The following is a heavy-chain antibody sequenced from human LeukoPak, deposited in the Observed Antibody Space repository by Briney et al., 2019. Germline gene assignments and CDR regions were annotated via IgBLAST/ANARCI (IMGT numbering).Heavy chain of an antibody. Sequence: SVKVSCKASGGTFSSYAISWVRQAPGQGLEWMGRIIPILGIANYAQKFQGRVTITADKSTSTAYMELSSLRSEDTAVYYCARGEARVRGVIIGAFDIWGQGTMVTVSS. J-gene: IGHJ3*02. D-gene: IGHD3-10*01. CDR2: IIPILGIA. CDR3: ARGEARVRGVIIGAFDI. CDR1: GGTFSSYA. V-gene: IGHV1-69*04.